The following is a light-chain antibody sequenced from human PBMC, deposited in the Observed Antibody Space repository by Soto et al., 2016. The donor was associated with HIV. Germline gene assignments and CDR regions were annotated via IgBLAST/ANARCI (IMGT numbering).Light chain of an antibody. CDR1: NVGTQS. CDR3: QVWDTTDHYV. J-gene: IGLJ1*01. CDR2: DDS. Sequence: SYELTQPPSVSVAPGKTARITCGGDNVGTQSVHWHQQRPGQAPVLVVFDDSDRPSGIPDRFSGSKSGNTATLTINRVDAGDEADYYCQVWDTTDHYVFGTGTRVTVL. V-gene: IGLV3-21*03.